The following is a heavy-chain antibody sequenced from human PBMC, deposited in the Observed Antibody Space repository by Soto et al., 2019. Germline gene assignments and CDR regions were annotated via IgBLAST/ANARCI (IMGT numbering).Heavy chain of an antibody. J-gene: IGHJ6*02. CDR1: GGTFSSYT. D-gene: IGHD2-15*01. CDR3: ARAAVVVAAPRDYYYGMDV. CDR2: IIPILGIA. Sequence: QVQLVQYGAEVKKPGSSVKVSCKASGGTFSSYTISWVRQAPGQGLECMGRIIPILGIANYAQKYQGRVTITADKSTSTAYMELSSLRSDDTAVYYCARAAVVVAAPRDYYYGMDVWGQGTTVTVSS. V-gene: IGHV1-69*02.